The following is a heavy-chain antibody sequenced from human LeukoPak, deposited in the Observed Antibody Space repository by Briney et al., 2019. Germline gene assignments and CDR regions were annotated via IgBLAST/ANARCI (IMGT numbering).Heavy chain of an antibody. V-gene: IGHV3-30*02. CDR2: IRYDGSNK. CDR3: AKAPTTVTDIVPPFDP. D-gene: IGHD4-17*01. J-gene: IGHJ5*02. CDR1: GFTFSIYG. Sequence: GGSLRLSCAASGFTFSIYGMHWVRQAPGKGLEGVAFIRYDGSNKYYADSVKGRFTISRDNSKNTLYLQMNSLRAEDTAVYYCAKAPTTVTDIVPPFDPWGQGTLVTVSS.